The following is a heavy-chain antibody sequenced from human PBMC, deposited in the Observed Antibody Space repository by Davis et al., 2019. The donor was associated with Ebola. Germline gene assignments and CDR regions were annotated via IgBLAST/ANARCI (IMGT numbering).Heavy chain of an antibody. Sequence: MPSETLSLTCTLPGASMTSGGYYWTWLRQHPGRGLEWIGYISYGGRTSYNPSLKSRIIISEDTAKNQFSLKLSSVTAADTAVYYCAISNLWEVDSWGQGTLVTVSS. V-gene: IGHV4-31*03. CDR3: AISNLWEVDS. J-gene: IGHJ4*02. D-gene: IGHD1-26*01. CDR1: GASMTSGGYY. CDR2: ISYGGRT.